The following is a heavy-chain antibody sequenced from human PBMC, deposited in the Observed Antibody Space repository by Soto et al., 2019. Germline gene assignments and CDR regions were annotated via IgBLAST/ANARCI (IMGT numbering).Heavy chain of an antibody. CDR2: ISSSSSTI. CDR1: GFTFSSYS. Sequence: PGGSLRLSCAASGFTFSSYSMNWVRQAPGKGLEWVSYISSSSSTIYYADSVKGRFTISRDNAKNSLYLQMNSLRDEDTAVYYCAREEGMLYANVNWLDPWGQGTLVTVYS. J-gene: IGHJ5*02. V-gene: IGHV3-48*02. D-gene: IGHD2-8*01. CDR3: AREEGMLYANVNWLDP.